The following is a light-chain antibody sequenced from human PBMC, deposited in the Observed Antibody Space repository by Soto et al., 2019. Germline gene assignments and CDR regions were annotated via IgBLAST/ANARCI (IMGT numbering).Light chain of an antibody. J-gene: IGLJ2*01. CDR3: ATWDGSLRGVV. CDR2: RNV. CDR1: SSNIGTKY. V-gene: IGLV1-47*01. Sequence: QAVVTQPPSASGTPGQRVTISCPGSSSNIGTKYVYWYQQVPGMAPKLLISRNVQRPSGVPDRFSGSKSGTSASLAISGLRSEDEGVYYCATWDGSLRGVVFGGGTKLTVL.